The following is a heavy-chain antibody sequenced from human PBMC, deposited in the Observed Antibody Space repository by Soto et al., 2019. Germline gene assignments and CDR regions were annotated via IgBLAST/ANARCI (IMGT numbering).Heavy chain of an antibody. D-gene: IGHD3-3*01. V-gene: IGHV1-58*01. Sequence: SVKGSCKASGFTFTSSAVQWVRQARGQRLEWIGWIVVGSGNTNYAQKFQERVTITRDMSTSTAYMELSSLRSEDTAVYYCAADSHATIFGVVINGMDVWGQGTTVTVSS. CDR1: GFTFTSSA. CDR2: IVVGSGNT. J-gene: IGHJ6*02. CDR3: AADSHATIFGVVINGMDV.